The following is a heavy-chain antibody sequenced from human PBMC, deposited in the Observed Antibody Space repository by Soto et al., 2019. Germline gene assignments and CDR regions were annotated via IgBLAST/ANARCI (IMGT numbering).Heavy chain of an antibody. J-gene: IGHJ4*02. D-gene: IGHD1-7*01. Sequence: PGGSLRLSCVASGFTFGGYGMHWVRQAPGKGLEWVAVIWHDGSNEYYADSVKGRFTISRDNSKSTLYLQMNSLRAEDTAVYYCARGGLAGTTSDCWGQGTLVTVSS. CDR3: ARGGLAGTTSDC. CDR1: GFTFGGYG. V-gene: IGHV3-33*01. CDR2: IWHDGSNE.